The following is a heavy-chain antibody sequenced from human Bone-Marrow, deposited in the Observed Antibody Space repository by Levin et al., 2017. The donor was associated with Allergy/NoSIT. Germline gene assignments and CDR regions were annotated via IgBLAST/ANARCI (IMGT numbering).Heavy chain of an antibody. Sequence: SCAASGFTFSSYGMHWVRQAPGKGLEWVAVIWYDGSNKYYADSVKGRFTISRDNSKNTLYLQMNSLRAEDTAVYYCARARTFWSGYYQNYYYYGMDVWGQGTTVTVSS. V-gene: IGHV3-33*01. D-gene: IGHD3-3*01. CDR3: ARARTFWSGYYQNYYYYGMDV. J-gene: IGHJ6*02. CDR1: GFTFSSYG. CDR2: IWYDGSNK.